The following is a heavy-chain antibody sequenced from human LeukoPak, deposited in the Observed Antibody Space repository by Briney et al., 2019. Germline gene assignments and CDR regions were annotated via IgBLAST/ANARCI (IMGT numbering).Heavy chain of an antibody. D-gene: IGHD3-22*01. CDR2: IYTSGSS. J-gene: IGHJ5*02. CDR1: GGSINSYY. V-gene: IGHV4-4*07. CDR3: ARHRGDYDSSGYYWFDP. Sequence: SETLSLTCTVSGGSINSYYWSWIRQPAGKGLEWIGRIYTSGSSNYNPSLKSRVTISVDTSNNQFSLKLRSVAAADTAVYYCARHRGDYDSSGYYWFDPWSQGTLVTVSS.